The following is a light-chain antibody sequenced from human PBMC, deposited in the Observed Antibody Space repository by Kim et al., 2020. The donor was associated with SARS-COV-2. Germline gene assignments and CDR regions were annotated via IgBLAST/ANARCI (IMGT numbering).Light chain of an antibody. CDR1: PTVGGNF. Sequence: PGESATLSVRASPTVGGNFLGWYQGKPSQAPRLLIYGASTRATDIPDRFSGSGSGTDFTLTVNRVEPEDSAVYFCQQFGSSPLYTFGQGTKLEI. CDR3: QQFGSSPLYT. J-gene: IGKJ2*01. V-gene: IGKV3-20*01. CDR2: GAS.